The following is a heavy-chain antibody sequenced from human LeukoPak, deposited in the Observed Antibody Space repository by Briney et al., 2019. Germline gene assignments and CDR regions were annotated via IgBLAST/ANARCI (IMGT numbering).Heavy chain of an antibody. D-gene: IGHD6-19*01. CDR3: ARGAWYNSAYTALHYFDY. J-gene: IGHJ4*02. CDR2: MNPNNGNA. Sequence: GASVRVSCKASGYTFTNYDINWVRQATGQGLEWMGWMNPNNGNAGYAQKFQDKVTMTRDTSISTAYMELSSLRSEDTAIYYCARGAWYNSAYTALHYFDYWGQGTLVTVS. V-gene: IGHV1-8*01. CDR1: GYTFTNYD.